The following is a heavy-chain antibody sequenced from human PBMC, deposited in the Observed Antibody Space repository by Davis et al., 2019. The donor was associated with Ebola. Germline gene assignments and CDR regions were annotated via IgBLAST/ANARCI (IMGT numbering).Heavy chain of an antibody. CDR2: ITWNSGTK. V-gene: IGHV3-23*01. J-gene: IGHJ4*02. CDR1: GFTFSSYA. D-gene: IGHD4-17*01. Sequence: PGGSLRLSCAASGFTFSSYAMHWVRQPPGKGLEWVSGITWNSGTKNYADSVKGRFTISRDNSKNTLYLQMNSLRAEDTAVYYCARPNYGDYTGGGYYGPFDYWGQGTLVTVSS. CDR3: ARPNYGDYTGGGYYGPFDY.